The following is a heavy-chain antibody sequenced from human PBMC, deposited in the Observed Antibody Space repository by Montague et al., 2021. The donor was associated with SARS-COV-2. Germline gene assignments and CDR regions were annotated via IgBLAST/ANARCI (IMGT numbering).Heavy chain of an antibody. V-gene: IGHV3-30*03. J-gene: IGHJ5*02. Sequence: SLRLSCAASGFTFSYYGMFWVRQAPGNGPEWVAIFPADGRNIDYADSVKGRFTVSRDNSRDTLYLQMNSLRVEDTAMYYCARDLSGRFDLWGQGTLVTVSS. CDR3: ARDLSGRFDL. CDR1: GFTFSYYG. CDR2: FPADGRNI.